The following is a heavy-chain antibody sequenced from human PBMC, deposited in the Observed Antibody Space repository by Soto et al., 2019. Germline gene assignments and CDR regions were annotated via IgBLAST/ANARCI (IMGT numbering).Heavy chain of an antibody. CDR1: EFSLSTRGVT. CDR2: IYWDDDK. Sequence: QITLKESGPPLVKPTQTLTLTCTFSEFSLSTRGVTVGWIRQPPGKALEWLAFIYWDDDKRYSPSLKNRVTITKDTSKNQVVLTMTNMDPMDTATYYCATGSRYGSTFDYWGQGTLVTVSS. CDR3: ATGSRYGSTFDY. J-gene: IGHJ4*02. V-gene: IGHV2-5*02. D-gene: IGHD5-18*01.